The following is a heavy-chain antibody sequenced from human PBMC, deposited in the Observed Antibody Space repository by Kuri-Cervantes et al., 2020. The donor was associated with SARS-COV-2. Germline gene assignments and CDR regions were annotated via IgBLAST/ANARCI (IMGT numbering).Heavy chain of an antibody. CDR2: ISGSGGST. Sequence: GESLKISCAASGFTFSSYAMSWVRQAPGKGLEWVSAISGSGGSTYYADSVKGRFTISRDNSKNTLYLQINSLRAEDTDVYYCARAPPPASPRGGMGVWGQGTTVTVSS. V-gene: IGHV3-23*01. D-gene: IGHD2-2*01. CDR3: ARAPPPASPRGGMGV. J-gene: IGHJ6*02. CDR1: GFTFSSYA.